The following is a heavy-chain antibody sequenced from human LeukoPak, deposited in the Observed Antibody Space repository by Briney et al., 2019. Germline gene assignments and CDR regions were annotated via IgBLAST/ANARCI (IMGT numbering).Heavy chain of an antibody. V-gene: IGHV4-38-2*02. J-gene: IGHJ4*02. Sequence: PSETLSLTCTVSGYSISSGYYWGWIRQPPGKGLEWIGSIYHSGSTYYNPSLKSRVTISVDTSKNQFSLKLSSVTAADTAVYYCARLYSSGWYAFDYWGQGTLVTVSS. CDR3: ARLYSSGWYAFDY. D-gene: IGHD6-19*01. CDR1: GYSISSGYY. CDR2: IYHSGST.